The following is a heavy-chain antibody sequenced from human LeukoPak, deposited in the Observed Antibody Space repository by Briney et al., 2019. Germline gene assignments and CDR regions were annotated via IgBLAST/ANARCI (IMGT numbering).Heavy chain of an antibody. D-gene: IGHD3-22*01. Sequence: PGGSLRLSCAASGFTFSSYGMSWVRQAPGKGLEWVSAVSGSGAYTYYADSGRGRFTISRDNSKNTLYLQMNNLRAGDTAVYYCAKDGKRTTMIGVVRRGHYLDYWGQGTLVTVSS. CDR3: AKDGKRTTMIGVVRRGHYLDY. CDR1: GFTFSSYG. V-gene: IGHV3-23*01. J-gene: IGHJ4*02. CDR2: VSGSGAYT.